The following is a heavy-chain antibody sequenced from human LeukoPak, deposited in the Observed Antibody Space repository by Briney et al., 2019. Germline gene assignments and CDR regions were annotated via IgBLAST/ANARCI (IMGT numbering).Heavy chain of an antibody. CDR3: AREPVLYCSSTSCFNWFDP. J-gene: IGHJ5*02. V-gene: IGHV3-74*01. D-gene: IGHD2-2*01. CDR2: INIDGSST. Sequence: GGSLRLSCTASGFTFSSYWLHWVRKAPAKGLVWVSRINIDGSSTSYADSVKGRSTISRDNAKNTLYLQMNSLRAEDTAVYYCAREPVLYCSSTSCFNWFDPWGQGTLVTVSS. CDR1: GFTFSSYW.